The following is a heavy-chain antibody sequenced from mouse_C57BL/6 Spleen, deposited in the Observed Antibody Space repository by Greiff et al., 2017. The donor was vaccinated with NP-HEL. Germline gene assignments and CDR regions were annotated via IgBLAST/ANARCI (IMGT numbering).Heavy chain of an antibody. D-gene: IGHD1-1*01. CDR1: GYSITSGYY. V-gene: IGHV3-6*01. CDR3: ARTFITTGYYFDY. CDR2: ISYDGSN. J-gene: IGHJ2*01. Sequence: ESGPGLVKPSQSLSLTCSVTGYSITSGYYWNWIRQFPGNKLEWMGYISYDGSNNYNPSLKNRISITRDTSKNQFFLKLNSVTTEDTATYYCARTFITTGYYFDYWGQGTTLTVSS.